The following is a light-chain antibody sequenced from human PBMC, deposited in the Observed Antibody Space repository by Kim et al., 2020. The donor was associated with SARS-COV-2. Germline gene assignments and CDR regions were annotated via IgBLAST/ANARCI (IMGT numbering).Light chain of an antibody. CDR3: QQRSSWPFT. CDR1: QSVSTY. Sequence: LSPGERATRSYRASQSVSTYVAWYQQKPGQAPSLLVYDTSNRATGIPARFSGSGSGTDFTLTISSLEPGDFAVYYCQQRSSWPFTFGPGTKVDIK. CDR2: DTS. V-gene: IGKV3-11*01. J-gene: IGKJ3*01.